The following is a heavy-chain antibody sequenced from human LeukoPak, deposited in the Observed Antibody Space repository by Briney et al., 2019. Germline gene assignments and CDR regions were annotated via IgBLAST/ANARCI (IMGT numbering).Heavy chain of an antibody. Sequence: ASVKVSCKASGYTFIDYYIHWVRQAPGQGLEWMGWINPNSGAPNYAQKFQGGVTMTRDTSISTVYMGLSSLRSDDTAVYYCARLDRSSWETFDHWGQGTLVTVSS. D-gene: IGHD6-13*01. CDR3: ARLDRSSWETFDH. J-gene: IGHJ4*02. V-gene: IGHV1-2*02. CDR1: GYTFIDYY. CDR2: INPNSGAP.